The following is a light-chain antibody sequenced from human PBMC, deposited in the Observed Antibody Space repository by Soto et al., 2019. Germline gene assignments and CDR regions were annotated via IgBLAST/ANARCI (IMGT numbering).Light chain of an antibody. J-gene: IGKJ5*01. CDR2: SAS. CDR1: QSVSFK. Sequence: ETVMDQSPATLSVSPGETATLSCRASQSVSFKLAWYQQKPCQAPRLLIHSASTRATGIPARFSGSGSGTEFDLTISSLQSEDSAVYYCQQYNKWPPITFGQGTRLEIK. CDR3: QQYNKWPPIT. V-gene: IGKV3-15*01.